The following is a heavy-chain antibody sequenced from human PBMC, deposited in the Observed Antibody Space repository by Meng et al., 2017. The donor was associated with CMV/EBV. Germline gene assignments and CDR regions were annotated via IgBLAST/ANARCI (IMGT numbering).Heavy chain of an antibody. D-gene: IGHD1-26*01. Sequence: QVQRRQWGVGLFKPPATLSLTGAGMGGSFSGYYWSWIRQPPGKGLEWIGEINHSGSTNYNPSLKSRVTISVDTSKNQFSLKLSSVTAADTAVYYCARGVGGWFDPWGQGTLVTVSS. CDR2: INHSGST. CDR1: GGSFSGYY. V-gene: IGHV4-34*01. CDR3: ARGVGGWFDP. J-gene: IGHJ5*02.